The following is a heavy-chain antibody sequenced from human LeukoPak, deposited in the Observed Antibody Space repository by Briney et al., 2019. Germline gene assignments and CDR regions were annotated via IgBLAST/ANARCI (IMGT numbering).Heavy chain of an antibody. V-gene: IGHV3-21*01. CDR3: ARAFRVGATLSFDY. Sequence: GGSLRLSCAASGFTFSSYSMNWVRQAPGKGLEWVSSISSSSSYIYYADSVKGRFTISRDNAKNSLYLRMNSLRAEDTAVYYCARAFRVGATLSFDYWGQGTLVTVSS. CDR1: GFTFSSYS. J-gene: IGHJ4*02. D-gene: IGHD1-26*01. CDR2: ISSSSSYI.